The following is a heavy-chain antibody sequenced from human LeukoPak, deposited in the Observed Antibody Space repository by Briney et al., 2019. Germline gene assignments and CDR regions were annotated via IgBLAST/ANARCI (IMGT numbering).Heavy chain of an antibody. J-gene: IGHJ3*02. CDR3: ARVNGGDAFDI. CDR2: IHYGGRA. CDR1: GDSISGSGHF. D-gene: IGHD3-10*01. Sequence: PSETLSLTCTVSGDSISGSGHFWGWIRQPPGKGLEWIGSIHYGGRASYFPSLESRVTISVDMSKNQFSLKVTSLTAADTAVYYCARVNGGDAFDIWGQGKMVTVSS. V-gene: IGHV4-39*01.